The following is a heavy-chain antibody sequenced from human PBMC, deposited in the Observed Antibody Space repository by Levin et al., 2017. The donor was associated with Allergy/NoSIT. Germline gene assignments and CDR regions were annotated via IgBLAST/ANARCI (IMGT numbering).Heavy chain of an antibody. D-gene: IGHD3-10*01. J-gene: IGHJ4*02. Sequence: SETLSLTCTVSGYSINNNYYWGWIRQPPGKGLEWIGNIYHDGSTYYNPSLRSRVTISVDTSKNQFSLKLNSVTAADTAVYYCATAILWPYYYFDYWGQGTLVTVSS. CDR1: GYSINNNYY. CDR2: IYHDGST. CDR3: ATAILWPYYYFDY. V-gene: IGHV4-38-2*02.